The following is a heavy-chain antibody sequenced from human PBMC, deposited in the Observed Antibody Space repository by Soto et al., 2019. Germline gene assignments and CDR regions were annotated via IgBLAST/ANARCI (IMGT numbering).Heavy chain of an antibody. CDR2: ITGSGVGM. J-gene: IGHJ5*02. V-gene: IGHV3-23*01. Sequence: EVQLLESGGVLVQPGESLRLSCAATGFTFRDFAMTWVRQAPGKGLEWVSTITGSGVGMHYADSVKGRFTISRDNSKNTSYLQMNSLRAEDTAVYHCAQTNPSKTNPNGWYDWFAPWGQGNLVTVSS. CDR3: AQTNPSKTNPNGWYDWFAP. D-gene: IGHD6-19*01. CDR1: GFTFRDFA.